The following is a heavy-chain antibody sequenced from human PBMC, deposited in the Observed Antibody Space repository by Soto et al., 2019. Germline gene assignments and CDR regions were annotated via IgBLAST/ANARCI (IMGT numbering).Heavy chain of an antibody. CDR1: GFTCSAYA. Sequence: PGGSLRLSCAVSGFTCSAYARTWVRQGPGKGLEWVSSINGDGSPTYYADSVKGRFTISRDNFKNTLYLQMNSLRGEDTAVYYCARNSKGSSRFPLDYWVQGIRVTVSS. V-gene: IGHV3-23*01. J-gene: IGHJ4*02. CDR3: ARNSKGSSRFPLDY. D-gene: IGHD6-6*01. CDR2: INGDGSPT.